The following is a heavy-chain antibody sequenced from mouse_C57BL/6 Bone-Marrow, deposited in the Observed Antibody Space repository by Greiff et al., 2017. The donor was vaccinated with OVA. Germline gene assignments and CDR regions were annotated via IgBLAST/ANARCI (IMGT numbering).Heavy chain of an antibody. CDR2: INPNNGGT. V-gene: IGHV1-26*01. CDR3: ARIGYYLYWYFDV. CDR1: GYTFTDYY. J-gene: IGHJ1*03. Sequence: EVQLQQSGPELVKPGASVKISCKASGYTFTDYYMNWVKQSHGKSLEWIGDINPNNGGTSYNQKFKGKATLTVDKSSSTAYMELRSLTSEDSAVYYCARIGYYLYWYFDVWGTGTTVTVSS. D-gene: IGHD2-3*01.